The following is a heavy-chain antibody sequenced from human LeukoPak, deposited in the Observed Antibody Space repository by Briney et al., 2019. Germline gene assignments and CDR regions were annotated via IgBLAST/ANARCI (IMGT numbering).Heavy chain of an antibody. CDR1: GGSISSSSYY. V-gene: IGHV4-39*07. J-gene: IGHJ6*03. Sequence: SETLSLTCTVSGGSISSSSYYWGWIRQPPGKGLEWIGSIYYSGSTYYNPSLKSRVTISVDTSKNQFSLKLSSVTAADTAVYYCARPGIVGYYYYYMDVWGKGTTVTVSS. CDR3: ARPGIVGYYYYYMDV. CDR2: IYYSGST. D-gene: IGHD1-26*01.